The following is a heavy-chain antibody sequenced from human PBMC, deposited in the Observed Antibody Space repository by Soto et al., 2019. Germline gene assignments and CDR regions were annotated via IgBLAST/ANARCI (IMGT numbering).Heavy chain of an antibody. CDR2: IIPLFGTA. V-gene: IGHV1-69*01. D-gene: IGHD6-19*01. J-gene: IGHJ6*02. CDR1: GGTFSSYA. Sequence: QVQLVQSGAEVKKPGSSVKVSCKASGGTFSSYAISWVRQAPGQGLEWMGGIIPLFGTANYAQKLQGRATITADESTSTAYMELSSLRSEDTAVYYCARAENGEAGTYYYYYGMDVWGQGTTVTVSS. CDR3: ARAENGEAGTYYYYYGMDV.